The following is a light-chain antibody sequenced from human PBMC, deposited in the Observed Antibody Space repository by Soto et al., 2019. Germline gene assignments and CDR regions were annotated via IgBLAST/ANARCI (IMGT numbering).Light chain of an antibody. CDR1: QGISSY. Sequence: QLTQSPSSLSASVGERATIXXRASQGISSYLAWYQQKPGKAPKAXIYAASTLQSGVPSRFSGSGSGTDFTLTISSLQPEDFATYYCPQLDGYPHTFGGGTKVDIK. J-gene: IGKJ4*01. V-gene: IGKV1-9*01. CDR2: AAS. CDR3: PQLDGYPHT.